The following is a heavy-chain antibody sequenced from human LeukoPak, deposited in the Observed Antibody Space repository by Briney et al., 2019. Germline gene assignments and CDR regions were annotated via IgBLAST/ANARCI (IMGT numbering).Heavy chain of an antibody. CDR2: IDPSDSYT. D-gene: IGHD6-13*01. Sequence: HGESLRISCKGSGYSFTSSWISWVRQMPGKGLEWMGRIDPSDSYTNYSPSFQGHVTISADKSISTAYLQWSSLKASDTAMYYCARHGPLVFDIWGQGTMVTVSS. V-gene: IGHV5-10-1*01. CDR3: ARHGPLVFDI. CDR1: GYSFTSSW. J-gene: IGHJ3*02.